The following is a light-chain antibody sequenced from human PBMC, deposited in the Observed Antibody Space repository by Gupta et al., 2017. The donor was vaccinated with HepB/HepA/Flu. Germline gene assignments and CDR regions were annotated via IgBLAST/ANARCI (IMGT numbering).Light chain of an antibody. CDR1: SGDVGAYNY. V-gene: IGLV2-14*03. CDR3: CSEKTNNNLFV. Sequence: QSGLTQPASVSASPAQSITISCTGTSGDVGAYNYVSWYQQYPDKAPKVIIYYVSARPSGVSYRFSGSKSGDTASLTITGLQDEEEADYYCCSEKTNNNLFVFGAGTKVTVL. CDR2: YVS. J-gene: IGLJ1*01.